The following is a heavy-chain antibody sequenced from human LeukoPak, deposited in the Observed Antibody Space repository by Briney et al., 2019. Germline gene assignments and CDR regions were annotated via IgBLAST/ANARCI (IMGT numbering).Heavy chain of an antibody. Sequence: LSLTCTVSGGSFRGDYYWAWIRQPPGKGLEWVSFISTSSSYIYYADSVKGRFTISRDNAKNSLFLQMNSLRAEDTAVYYCARDREMATRLHDAFDFWGQGTMVTVSS. CDR3: ARDREMATRLHDAFDF. D-gene: IGHD5-24*01. J-gene: IGHJ3*01. CDR2: ISTSSSYI. V-gene: IGHV3-11*06. CDR1: GGSFRGDY.